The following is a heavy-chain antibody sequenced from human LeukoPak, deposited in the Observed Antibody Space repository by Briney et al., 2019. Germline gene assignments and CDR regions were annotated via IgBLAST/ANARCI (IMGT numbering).Heavy chain of an antibody. Sequence: ASVKVSCKASGYTFTGYYMHWVRQAPGQGLEWMGWINPNSGGTNYAQKFQGRVIMTRDTSISTAYMELSRLGSDDTAVYYCVRGGSTDSIHSCGGNCYFLDYWGQGTLVTVSS. J-gene: IGHJ4*02. CDR3: VRGGSTDSIHSCGGNCYFLDY. D-gene: IGHD2-21*02. V-gene: IGHV1-2*02. CDR2: INPNSGGT. CDR1: GYTFTGYY.